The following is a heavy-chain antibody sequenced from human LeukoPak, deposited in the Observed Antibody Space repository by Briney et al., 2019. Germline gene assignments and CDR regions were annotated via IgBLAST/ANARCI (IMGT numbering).Heavy chain of an antibody. D-gene: IGHD3-22*01. CDR3: VRDKGRGHYYP. V-gene: IGHV3-53*01. Sequence: GGSLRLSCVASGFTVSDTYMSWVCQAPGKGLECVSVFWIDETKHHADSVKGRFTISRDSSKNTLYLQMNSLKTEDTAVYFCVRDKGRGHYYPWGQGTMVTVSS. CDR2: FWIDETK. CDR1: GFTVSDTY. J-gene: IGHJ3*01.